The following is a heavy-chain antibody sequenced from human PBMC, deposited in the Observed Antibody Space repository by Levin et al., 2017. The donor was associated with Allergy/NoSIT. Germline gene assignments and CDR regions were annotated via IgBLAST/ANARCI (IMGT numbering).Heavy chain of an antibody. J-gene: IGHJ4*01. Sequence: SETLSLTCTVSGGSISSYYWSWIRQPPGKGLEWIGYIYYSGSTNYNPSLKSRVTISVDTSKNQFSLKLSSVTAADTAVYYCARSSRGNSFDYWGQGTLVTVSS. V-gene: IGHV4-59*01. CDR3: ARSSRGNSFDY. CDR1: GGSISSYY. CDR2: IYYSGST. D-gene: IGHD1-26*01.